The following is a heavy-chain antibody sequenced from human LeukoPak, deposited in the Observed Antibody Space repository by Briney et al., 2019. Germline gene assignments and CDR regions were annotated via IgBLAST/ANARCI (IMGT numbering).Heavy chain of an antibody. V-gene: IGHV5-51*01. D-gene: IGHD3-9*01. CDR2: IYPGDSDT. J-gene: IGHJ4*02. CDR3: ARHSVPGYDILTGYYYFDY. CDR1: GYSFTSYW. Sequence: GESLKISCKGSGYSFTSYWIGWVRQMPGKGLEWMGIIYPGDSDTRYSPSFQGQVTISADKSIGTAYLQWSSLKASDTAMYYCARHSVPGYDILTGYYYFDYWGQGTLVTVSS.